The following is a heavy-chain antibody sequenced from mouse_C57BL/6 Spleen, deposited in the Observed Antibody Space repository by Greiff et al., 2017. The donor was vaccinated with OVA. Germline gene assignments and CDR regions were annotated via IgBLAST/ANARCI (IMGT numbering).Heavy chain of an antibody. CDR1: GFTFSSYG. CDR2: ISSGGSYT. Sequence: DVQLVESGGDLVKPGGSLKLSCAASGFTFSSYGMSWVRQTPDKRLEWVATISSGGSYTYYPDSVKGRFTISRDNAKNTLYLQMSSLKSEDAAMYYCARLLTDGYFDVWGTGTTVTVSS. J-gene: IGHJ1*03. CDR3: ARLLTDGYFDV. D-gene: IGHD1-1*01. V-gene: IGHV5-6*01.